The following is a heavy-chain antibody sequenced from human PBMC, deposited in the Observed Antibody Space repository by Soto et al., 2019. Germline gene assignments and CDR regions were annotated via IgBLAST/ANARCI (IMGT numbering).Heavy chain of an antibody. J-gene: IGHJ4*02. Sequence: SETLSLSCTVSGGSISSGDYYWSWIRQPPGKGLEWIGYIYYSGSTYYNPSLKSRVTISVDTSKNQFSLKLSSVTAADTAVYYCARDIAAAGQFDYWGQGTLVTVSS. V-gene: IGHV4-30-4*01. CDR2: IYYSGST. D-gene: IGHD6-13*01. CDR3: ARDIAAAGQFDY. CDR1: GGSISSGDYY.